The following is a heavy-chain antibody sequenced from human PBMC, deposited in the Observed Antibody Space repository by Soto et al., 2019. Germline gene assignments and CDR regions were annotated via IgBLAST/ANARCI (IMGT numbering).Heavy chain of an antibody. J-gene: IGHJ3*02. Sequence: EVQLVESGGGLVKPGGSLRLSCSASGFTFSSFNMHWVRQAPGKGLEWVSSISGTTKYIYYGDSVKGRFTISRDNAENSLFLQMNSLRVEDTAVYYCARSLLIRGLNRAFDIWGQGTLVTVSS. CDR2: ISGTTKYI. D-gene: IGHD3-10*01. V-gene: IGHV3-21*01. CDR1: GFTFSSFN. CDR3: ARSLLIRGLNRAFDI.